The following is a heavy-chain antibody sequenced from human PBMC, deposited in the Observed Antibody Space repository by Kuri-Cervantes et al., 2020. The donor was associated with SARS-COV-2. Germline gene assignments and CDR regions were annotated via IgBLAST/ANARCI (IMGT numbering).Heavy chain of an antibody. CDR1: GGSFSGYF. D-gene: IGHD3-10*01. CDR3: ARLVVRGVPRNAMDV. Sequence: SETLSLTCAVYGGSFSGYFWSWIRQPPGKGLEWIGYFYYSGSTNYNPSLKSRVTISVDTSKNQFSLKLSSVTAADTAVYYCARLVVRGVPRNAMDVRGQGTTVTVSS. CDR2: FYYSGST. J-gene: IGHJ6*02. V-gene: IGHV4-59*01.